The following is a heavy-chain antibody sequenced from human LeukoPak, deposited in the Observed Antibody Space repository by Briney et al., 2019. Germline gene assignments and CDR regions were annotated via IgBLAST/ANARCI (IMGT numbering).Heavy chain of an antibody. V-gene: IGHV3-48*04. Sequence: PGGSLRFSCAASGFTFSAYSMNWVRQAPGKGLEWVSYISSWSSIIYYADSVKGRFTISRDNAKNSLYLQMNNRRAEDTAVYYCARTEGTLNFDRWGRGTLVTVSS. J-gene: IGHJ2*01. CDR1: GFTFSAYS. CDR2: ISSWSSII. D-gene: IGHD3-10*01. CDR3: ARTEGTLNFDR.